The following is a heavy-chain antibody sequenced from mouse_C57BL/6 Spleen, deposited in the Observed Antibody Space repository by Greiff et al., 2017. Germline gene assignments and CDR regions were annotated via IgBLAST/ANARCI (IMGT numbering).Heavy chain of an antibody. D-gene: IGHD1-1*01. CDR1: GYTFTSYW. Sequence: QVPLQQPGAELVRPGSSVKLSCKASGYTFTSYWMDWVKQRPGQGLEWIGNIYTSDSETNYHQTFKDKATLTVDKASSTAYMQLSSRTSEDSAVDYCARRGYGSSRDDWGQGTTLTVSS. CDR2: IYTSDSET. CDR3: ARRGYGSSRDD. V-gene: IGHV1-61*01. J-gene: IGHJ2*01.